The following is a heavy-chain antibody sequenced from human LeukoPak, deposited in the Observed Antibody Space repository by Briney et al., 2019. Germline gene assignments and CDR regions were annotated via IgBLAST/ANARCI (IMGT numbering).Heavy chain of an antibody. CDR3: AKDWDPWLGTDY. V-gene: IGHV3-23*01. J-gene: IGHJ4*02. CDR1: GFTFSSYA. CDR2: ISGSGGST. D-gene: IGHD6-19*01. Sequence: GGSLRLSCAASGFTFSSYAMSWLRQAPGKGLEWVSAISGSGGSTYYADSVKGRFTISRDNSKNTLYLQMNSLRAEDTAVYYCAKDWDPWLGTDYWGQGTLVTVSS.